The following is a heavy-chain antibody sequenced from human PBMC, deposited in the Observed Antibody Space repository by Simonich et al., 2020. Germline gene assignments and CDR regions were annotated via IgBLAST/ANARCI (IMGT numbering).Heavy chain of an antibody. J-gene: IGHJ6*02. CDR3: AGGVYCSSTSCSTYYYYGMDV. Sequence: EVQLVESGGGLVKPGGSLRLSCAASGFTFSSYSMNWVRQAPGKGLEWVSSISSSSSYIYYADSVKGRFTISRDNAQNSLYLQMNSLRAEDTAVYYCAGGVYCSSTSCSTYYYYGMDVWGQGTTVTVSS. V-gene: IGHV3-21*01. CDR2: ISSSSSYI. D-gene: IGHD2-2*01. CDR1: GFTFSSYS.